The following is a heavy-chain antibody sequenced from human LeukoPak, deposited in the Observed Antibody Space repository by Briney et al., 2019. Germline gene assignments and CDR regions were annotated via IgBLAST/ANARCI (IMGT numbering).Heavy chain of an antibody. CDR2: ISGSGGST. Sequence: GGSLRLSCAASGFTFSDYYMSWIRQAPGKGLEWVSAISGSGGSTYYADSVKGRFTISRDNSKNTLYLQMNSLRAEDTAVYYCAKGQLSSGSSFDYWGQGTLVTVSS. J-gene: IGHJ4*02. V-gene: IGHV3-23*01. D-gene: IGHD6-19*01. CDR3: AKGQLSSGSSFDY. CDR1: GFTFSDYY.